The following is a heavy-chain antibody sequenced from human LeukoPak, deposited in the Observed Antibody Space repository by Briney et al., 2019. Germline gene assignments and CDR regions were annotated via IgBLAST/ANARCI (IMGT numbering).Heavy chain of an antibody. V-gene: IGHV3-30*18. CDR3: AKPGIAVAGPPDC. CDR2: ISYDGSNK. J-gene: IGHJ4*02. Sequence: GGSLRLSCAASGFTFSSYGMHWVRQAPGRGLEWVAVISYDGSNKYYADSVKGRFTISRDNSKNTLYLQMNSLRAEDTAVYYCAKPGIAVAGPPDCWGQGTLVTVSS. CDR1: GFTFSSYG. D-gene: IGHD6-19*01.